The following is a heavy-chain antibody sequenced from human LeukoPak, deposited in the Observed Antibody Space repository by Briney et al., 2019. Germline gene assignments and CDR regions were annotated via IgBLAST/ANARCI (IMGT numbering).Heavy chain of an antibody. D-gene: IGHD3-10*01. CDR1: GGSISSSSYY. V-gene: IGHV4-39*01. CDR2: IYYSGST. CDR3: ARGRVLLWFGELGR. J-gene: IGHJ4*02. Sequence: SETLSLTCTVSGGSISSSSYYWGWIRQPPGKGLEWIGSIYYSGSTYYNPSLKSRVTISVDTSKNQFFLKLSSVTAADTAVYYCARGRVLLWFGELGRWGQGTLVTVSS.